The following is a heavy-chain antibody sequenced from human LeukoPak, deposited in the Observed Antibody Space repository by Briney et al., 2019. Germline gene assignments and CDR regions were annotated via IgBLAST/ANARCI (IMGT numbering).Heavy chain of an antibody. CDR3: ARVSWGSRGGVYFDY. J-gene: IGHJ4*02. CDR1: GGTFSSYA. Sequence: SVKVSCEASGGTFSSYAISWVRQAPGQGLEWMGGIIPIFGTANYAQKFQGRVAITADESTSTAYMELSSLRSEDTAVYYCARVSWGSRGGVYFDYWGQGTLVTVSS. CDR2: IIPIFGTA. V-gene: IGHV1-69*13. D-gene: IGHD7-27*01.